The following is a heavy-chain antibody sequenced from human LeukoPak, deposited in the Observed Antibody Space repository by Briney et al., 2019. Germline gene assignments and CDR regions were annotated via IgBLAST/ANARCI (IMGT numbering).Heavy chain of an antibody. D-gene: IGHD6-19*01. CDR3: ARLGSAWSEADY. CDR2: INHSGTT. Sequence: SETLSLTCAVYSESFGGYYWSWIRQPPGKGLEWIGEINHSGTTNYNPSLKSRVTISVDTSKNQLSLKVRSVTAADTGVYYCARLGSAWSEADYWGQGTLVTVSS. J-gene: IGHJ4*02. CDR1: SESFGGYY. V-gene: IGHV4-34*01.